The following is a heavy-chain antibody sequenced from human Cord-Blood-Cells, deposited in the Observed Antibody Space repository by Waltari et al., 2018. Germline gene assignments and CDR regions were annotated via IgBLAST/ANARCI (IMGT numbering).Heavy chain of an antibody. V-gene: IGHV3-9*03. CDR3: AKDSNWGSFAFDI. Sequence: EVQLVESGGGLVQPGRSLRLSCAASGFTFDDYAMPWVRQAPGKGLEGVSGISWNSGSIGYADSVKGRFTISRDNAKNSLYLQMNSLRAEDMALYYCAKDSNWGSFAFDIWGQGTMVTVSS. CDR2: ISWNSGSI. CDR1: GFTFDDYA. J-gene: IGHJ3*02. D-gene: IGHD7-27*01.